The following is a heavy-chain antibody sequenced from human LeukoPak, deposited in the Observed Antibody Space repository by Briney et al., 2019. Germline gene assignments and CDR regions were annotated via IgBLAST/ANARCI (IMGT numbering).Heavy chain of an antibody. D-gene: IGHD2-21*02. CDR3: ARAYCGGDCSFDY. J-gene: IGHJ4*02. Sequence: GGSLRLSCAASGFSFRSYWMHWVRQAPGKGLVWVSRINSDGDSTNYADSVKGRFTISRDNAKNTLYLQMSSLRAEDTAVYYCARAYCGGDCSFDYWGQGTLVTVSS. V-gene: IGHV3-74*01. CDR1: GFSFRSYW. CDR2: INSDGDST.